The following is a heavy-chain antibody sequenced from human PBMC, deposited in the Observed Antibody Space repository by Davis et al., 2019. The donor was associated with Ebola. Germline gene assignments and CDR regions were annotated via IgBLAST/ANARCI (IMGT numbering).Heavy chain of an antibody. CDR2: LGTSADT. V-gene: IGHV3-23*01. CDR3: ARDTYYYYNTMDV. Sequence: GESLKISCAASGFTFSSYSMGWVRQAPGKGLEWVSTLGTSADTYYADSVKGRFTISRDNSKNTLYLQMNSLRAEDTAVYYCARDTYYYYNTMDVWGKGTTVTVSS. CDR1: GFTFSSYS. J-gene: IGHJ6*04.